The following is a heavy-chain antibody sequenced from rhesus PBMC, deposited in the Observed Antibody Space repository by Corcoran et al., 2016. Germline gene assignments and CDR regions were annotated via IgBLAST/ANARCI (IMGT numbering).Heavy chain of an antibody. CDR3: ARFSDWGDYYPLFDY. CDR2: IRGSSDST. Sequence: QVQLQESGPGLVKPSETLSLTCAVSGGSVSSSNWWSWIRQPPGKGLEWIGYIRGSSDSTYYNPSLKSRVTISTDTSKNQFSLKLSSVTAADTAVYYCARFSDWGDYYPLFDYWGQGVLVTVSS. V-gene: IGHV4-65*01. J-gene: IGHJ4*01. CDR1: GGSVSSSNW. D-gene: IGHD3-34*01.